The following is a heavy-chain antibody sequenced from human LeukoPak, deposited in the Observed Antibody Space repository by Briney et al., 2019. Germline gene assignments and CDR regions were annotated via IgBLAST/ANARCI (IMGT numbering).Heavy chain of an antibody. D-gene: IGHD1-20*01. J-gene: IGHJ4*02. CDR3: ATLTGTTGSDDY. CDR1: GFTFSISA. CDR2: ISFDGRNK. V-gene: IGHV3-30*04. Sequence: GTSLRLSCAASGFTFSISAMHWVRQAPGKGLEWVAVISFDGRNKYYADSVKGRFTVSRDNSKSTLFLQMSTLRVEDTAVYYCATLTGTTGSDDYWGQGTLVTVSS.